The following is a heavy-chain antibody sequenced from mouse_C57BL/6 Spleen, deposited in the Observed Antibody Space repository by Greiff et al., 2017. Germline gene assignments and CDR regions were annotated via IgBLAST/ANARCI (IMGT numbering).Heavy chain of an antibody. CDR1: GYAFSSSW. V-gene: IGHV1-82*01. CDR3: ASNSRESYYAMDY. D-gene: IGHD1-1*01. CDR2: IYPGDGDT. J-gene: IGHJ4*01. Sequence: VKLMESGPELVKPGASVKISCKASGYAFSSSWMNWVKQRPGKGLEWIGRIYPGDGDTNYNGKFKGKATLTADKSSSTAYMQLSSLTSEDSAVYFCASNSRESYYAMDYWGQGTSVTVSS.